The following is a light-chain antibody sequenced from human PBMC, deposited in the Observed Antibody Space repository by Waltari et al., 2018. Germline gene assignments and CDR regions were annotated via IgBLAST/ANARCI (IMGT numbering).Light chain of an antibody. CDR2: ETN. CDR3: QKYESLPAT. CDR1: QSGGKY. J-gene: IGKJ1*01. Sequence: SIRAGQSGGKYLAWDQQKPGQAPRLLSYETNRRATCTPDSVSGSGSGTDFSLTIIRLEPEDFAVYYCQKYESLPATFGQGTTVEIK. V-gene: IGKV3-20*01.